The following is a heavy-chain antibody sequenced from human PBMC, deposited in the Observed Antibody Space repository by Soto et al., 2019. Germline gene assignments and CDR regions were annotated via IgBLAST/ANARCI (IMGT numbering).Heavy chain of an antibody. J-gene: IGHJ6*01. Sequence: QVQLVESGGGVVQPGRSLRLSCAASGFTFSSYGMHWVRQAPGKGLEWVAVIWYDGSNKYYADSVKGRFTISRDNSKNTLYLQMNSLRAEDTAVYYCAREQLGYCSGGSCYADYYYYGMDVW. CDR1: GFTFSSYG. D-gene: IGHD2-15*01. CDR3: AREQLGYCSGGSCYADYYYYGMDV. V-gene: IGHV3-33*01. CDR2: IWYDGSNK.